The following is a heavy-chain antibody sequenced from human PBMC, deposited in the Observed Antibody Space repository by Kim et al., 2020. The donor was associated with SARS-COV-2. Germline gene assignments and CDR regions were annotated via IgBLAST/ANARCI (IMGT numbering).Heavy chain of an antibody. CDR2: IYHSGST. D-gene: IGHD4-17*01. Sequence: SETLSLTCTVSGYSISSGYYWGWIRQPPGKGLEWIGSIYHSGSTYYNPSLKSRVTISVDTSKNQFSLKLSSVTAADTAVYYCARGGEYGDYGVYWGQGTL. J-gene: IGHJ4*02. CDR1: GYSISSGYY. V-gene: IGHV4-38-2*02. CDR3: ARGGEYGDYGVY.